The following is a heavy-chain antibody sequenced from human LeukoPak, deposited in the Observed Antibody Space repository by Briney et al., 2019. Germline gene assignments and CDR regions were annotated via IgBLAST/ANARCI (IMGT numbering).Heavy chain of an antibody. V-gene: IGHV1-2*02. Sequence: ASVKVSCKASGYTFTGYYMHWVRQAPGQGLEWMGWINPNSGGTNYAQKFQGRVTMTRDTSISTAYMELSRLSSDDTAVYYCARVGWYSSSSGAFDIWGQGTMVTVSS. D-gene: IGHD6-6*01. CDR1: GYTFTGYY. CDR3: ARVGWYSSSSGAFDI. J-gene: IGHJ3*02. CDR2: INPNSGGT.